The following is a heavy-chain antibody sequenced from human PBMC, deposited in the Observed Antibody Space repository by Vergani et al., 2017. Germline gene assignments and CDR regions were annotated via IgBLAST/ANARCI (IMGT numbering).Heavy chain of an antibody. CDR3: AKDKVPAGGTYYFDY. V-gene: IGHV3-30*18. CDR1: GFTFTSYG. Sequence: QVQLVESGGGVVQPGRSLRLSCAASGFTFTSYGMHWVRQAPGKGLEWVAVISSDGSNKFYADSVRGRFTISRDNSKSTLYLQMNSLRPEDTAVYYCAKDKVPAGGTYYFDYWSQGSLVTV. D-gene: IGHD6-13*01. J-gene: IGHJ4*02. CDR2: ISSDGSNK.